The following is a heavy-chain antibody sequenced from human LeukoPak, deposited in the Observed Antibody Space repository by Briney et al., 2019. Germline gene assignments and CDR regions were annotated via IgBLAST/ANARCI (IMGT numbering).Heavy chain of an antibody. Sequence: AASVKVSCKASGYSFTGHYIHWVRQAPGQGPEWVGWINPNSGDTTYAQNFQGWVTMTRDTSITTAYMELSRLRSDDSAVYYCARELGNSGYYGVDYWGQGTLVTVSP. CDR1: GYSFTGHY. D-gene: IGHD3-22*01. CDR2: INPNSGDT. CDR3: ARELGNSGYYGVDY. V-gene: IGHV1-2*04. J-gene: IGHJ4*02.